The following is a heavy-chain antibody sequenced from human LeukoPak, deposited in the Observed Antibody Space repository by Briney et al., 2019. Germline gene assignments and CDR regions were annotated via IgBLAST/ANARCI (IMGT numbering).Heavy chain of an antibody. CDR2: IIPIFGTA. CDR1: GGTFNSYA. J-gene: IGHJ3*02. Sequence: ASVKVSCKASGGTFNSYAISGVRQAPGQGLEWMGRIIPIFGTANYAQKFQGRVTITADKSTSTAYMELSSLRSEDTAVYYCATEGVGLTDAFDIWGQGTMVTVSS. V-gene: IGHV1-69*06. CDR3: ATEGVGLTDAFDI. D-gene: IGHD1-14*01.